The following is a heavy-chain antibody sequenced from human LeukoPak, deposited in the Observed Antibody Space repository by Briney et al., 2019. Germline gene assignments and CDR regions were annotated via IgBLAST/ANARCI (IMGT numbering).Heavy chain of an antibody. D-gene: IGHD3-22*01. CDR3: ARERKYYDSSGYYLYIDY. J-gene: IGHJ4*02. CDR1: GFTFSSYA. V-gene: IGHV3-23*01. Sequence: GGSLRLSCAASGFTFSSYAMSWVRQAPGKGLEWVSAISGSGGSTCYADSVKGRFTISRDNAKNSLYLQMNSLRDEDTAVYYCARERKYYDSSGYYLYIDYWGQGTLVTVSS. CDR2: ISGSGGST.